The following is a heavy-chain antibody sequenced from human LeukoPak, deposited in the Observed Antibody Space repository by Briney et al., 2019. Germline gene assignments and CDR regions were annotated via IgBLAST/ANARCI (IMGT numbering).Heavy chain of an antibody. CDR1: GDSVSINSAA. D-gene: IGHD6-13*01. CDR2: TYYRSKWYN. CDR3: ARGRKQLLGGMDV. Sequence: SQTLSLTCAISGDSVSINSAAWHWIRQSPSRGLEWLGRTYYRSKWYNDYAVSVNSRITINPDTSKNQFSLQLNSVTPEDTAVYYCARGRKQLLGGMDVWGQGTTVTVSS. J-gene: IGHJ6*02. V-gene: IGHV6-1*01.